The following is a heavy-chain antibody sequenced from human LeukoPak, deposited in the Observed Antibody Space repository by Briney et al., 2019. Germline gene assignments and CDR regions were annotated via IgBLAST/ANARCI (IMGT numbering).Heavy chain of an antibody. Sequence: ASVKVSCKASGYTFTSYGISWVRQAPGQGLEWMGWISAYNGNTNYAQKFQGRVTITTDESTSTAYMELSSLRSEDTAVYYCARGDDFWSGYSDYWGQGTLVTVSS. CDR3: ARGDDFWSGYSDY. CDR1: GYTFTSYG. D-gene: IGHD3-3*01. CDR2: ISAYNGNT. J-gene: IGHJ4*02. V-gene: IGHV1-18*01.